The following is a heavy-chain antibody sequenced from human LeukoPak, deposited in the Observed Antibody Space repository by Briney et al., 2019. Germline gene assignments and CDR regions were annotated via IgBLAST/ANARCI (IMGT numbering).Heavy chain of an antibody. CDR3: ARKFLGYCSSTSCLYGMDV. CDR1: GYTFTSYV. Sequence: ASVKVSCRASGYTFTSYVISGVRQAPGHGLEGMGWISAYNGNTNYAQKLQGRVTMTTDTSTSTAYMELRSLRSDDTAAYYCARKFLGYCSSTSCLYGMDVWGKGTTVTVSS. J-gene: IGHJ6*04. V-gene: IGHV1-18*04. D-gene: IGHD2-2*01. CDR2: ISAYNGNT.